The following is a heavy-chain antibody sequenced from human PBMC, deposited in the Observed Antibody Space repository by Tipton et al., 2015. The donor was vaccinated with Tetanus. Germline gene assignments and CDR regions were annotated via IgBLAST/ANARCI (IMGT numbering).Heavy chain of an antibody. D-gene: IGHD6-13*01. CDR3: VKAPTYPDSSSWNNFDY. CDR1: GFTFSSYA. CDR2: ISSNGGST. J-gene: IGHJ4*02. V-gene: IGHV3-64D*08. Sequence: SLRLSCSASGFTFSSYAMHWVRQAPGKGLEYVSAISSNGGSTYYADSVKGRFTISRDNSKNTLYLQMSSLRAEDTAVYYCVKAPTYPDSSSWNNFDYWGQGTLVTVSS.